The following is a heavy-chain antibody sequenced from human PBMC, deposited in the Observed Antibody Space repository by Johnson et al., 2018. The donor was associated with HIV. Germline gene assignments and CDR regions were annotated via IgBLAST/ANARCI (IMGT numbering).Heavy chain of an antibody. D-gene: IGHD1-26*01. V-gene: IGHV3-23*04. CDR3: ARDGEWELEDAFDI. J-gene: IGHJ3*02. CDR1: GFTFINYA. Sequence: VQLVESGGGLVQPGGSLRLSCAASGFTFINYAMSLVRQAPGKGLEWVSSIGGSGTNTYYADSVKGRFTISRDNSKNTLYLQMNSLRAEDTAVYYCARDGEWELEDAFDIWGQGTMVTVSS. CDR2: IGGSGTNT.